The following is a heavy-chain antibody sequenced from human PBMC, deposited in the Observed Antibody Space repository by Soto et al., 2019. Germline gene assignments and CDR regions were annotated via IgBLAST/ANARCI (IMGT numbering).Heavy chain of an antibody. CDR1: GFTFSNYA. V-gene: IGHV3-30-3*01. CDR2: ISYDGSNK. D-gene: IGHD3-22*01. CDR3: AREPAYYYDSSGYSAPFGY. J-gene: IGHJ4*02. Sequence: QVQLVESGGGVVQPGRSLRLSCAASGFTFSNYAMHWVRQAPGKGLEWVAVISYDGSNKYYADSVKGRFTISRDNSKNTLYLQMNSLRAEDTAVYYCAREPAYYYDSSGYSAPFGYWGQGTLVTVSS.